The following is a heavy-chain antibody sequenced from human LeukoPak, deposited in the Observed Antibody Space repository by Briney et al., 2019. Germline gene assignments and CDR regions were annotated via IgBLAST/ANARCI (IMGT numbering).Heavy chain of an antibody. Sequence: GRSLTLSCAASGFTFSTYGMHWVRQAPGKGLEWVAVISSDGSLKYYADSVKGRFTISRDNSKNTLYLQMNRLRDEDTAVYYCARDQGSSHFDYWGQGTLVTVSS. J-gene: IGHJ4*02. V-gene: IGHV3-33*05. CDR3: ARDQGSSHFDY. CDR1: GFTFSTYG. CDR2: ISSDGSLK. D-gene: IGHD1-26*01.